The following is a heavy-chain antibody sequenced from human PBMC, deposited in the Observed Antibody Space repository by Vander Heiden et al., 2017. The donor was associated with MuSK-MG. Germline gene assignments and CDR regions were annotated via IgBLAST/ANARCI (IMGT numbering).Heavy chain of an antibody. V-gene: IGHV5-51*01. Sequence: EVQLVQSGAEVRKPGEPLKISCQASGYNFANYWIGWVRQMPGKGLEWMGIIYPADSDTRYSPSFEGQVTISVDKSISTAYLQWTTLKAPDTAMYYCARHRRVRDMDRTLAIETFYYYMDVWGKGTPVTVSS. D-gene: IGHD2-2*03. CDR3: ARHRRVRDMDRTLAIETFYYYMDV. CDR1: GYNFANYW. CDR2: IYPADSDT. J-gene: IGHJ6*03.